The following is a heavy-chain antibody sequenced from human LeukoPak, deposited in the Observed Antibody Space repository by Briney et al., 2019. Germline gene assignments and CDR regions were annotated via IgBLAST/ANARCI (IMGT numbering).Heavy chain of an antibody. J-gene: IGHJ4*02. V-gene: IGHV1-18*01. Sequence: ASVKVSCKASGYTFTSYGISWVRQAPGQGIEWMGWISAYNGNTNYAQKRQGRVTMTTDTSTSTAYMELRSLRSDDTAVYYCARVSYDFWSGYHLDYWGQGTLVTVSS. CDR1: GYTFTSYG. D-gene: IGHD3-3*01. CDR2: ISAYNGNT. CDR3: ARVSYDFWSGYHLDY.